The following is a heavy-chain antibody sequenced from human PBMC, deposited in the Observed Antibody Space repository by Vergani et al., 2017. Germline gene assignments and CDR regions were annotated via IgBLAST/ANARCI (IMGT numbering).Heavy chain of an antibody. CDR3: VRSRSFYFDN. CDR1: GYTFTDFF. J-gene: IGHJ4*02. CDR2: INPTGSR. V-gene: IGHV1-2*02. Sequence: LVQSGPEVKEPGASVKVSCLVSGYTFTDFFLAWVRQIPGERPEWMGWINPTGSRRYAEQFEGRVSMTTDTSIKTVFLVMTGLRSYDTAVYYCVRSRSFYFDNWGQGTLITVSS.